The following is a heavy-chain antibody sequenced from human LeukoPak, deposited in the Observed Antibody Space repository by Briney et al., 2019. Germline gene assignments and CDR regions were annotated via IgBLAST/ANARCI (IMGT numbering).Heavy chain of an antibody. Sequence: GGSLRLSCTASGFTFGDYAMSWFRQAPGKGLEWVAVISYDGSNKYYADSVKGRFTISRDNSKNTLYLQMNSLRAEDTAVYYCAREPEHIVVVPAASYYYYGMDVWGQGTTVTVSS. CDR3: AREPEHIVVVPAASYYYYGMDV. CDR1: GFTFGDYA. D-gene: IGHD2-2*01. CDR2: ISYDGSNK. J-gene: IGHJ6*02. V-gene: IGHV3-30-3*01.